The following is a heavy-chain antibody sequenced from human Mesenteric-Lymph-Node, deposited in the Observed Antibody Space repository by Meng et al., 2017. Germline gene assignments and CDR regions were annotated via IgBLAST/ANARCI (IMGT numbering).Heavy chain of an antibody. CDR1: GGTFSSSA. V-gene: IGHV1-69*13. CDR2: ILPIFRSA. Sequence: SVKVSCKTSGGTFSSSAFSWLRQAPGQGLEWLGGILPIFRSANYAQKFQGRVTITADESTRTVYLELRSLTSEDTAVYYCAGPADKDFGDYMIYFDSWGQGTVVTVSS. D-gene: IGHD4-17*01. CDR3: AGPADKDFGDYMIYFDS. J-gene: IGHJ4*02.